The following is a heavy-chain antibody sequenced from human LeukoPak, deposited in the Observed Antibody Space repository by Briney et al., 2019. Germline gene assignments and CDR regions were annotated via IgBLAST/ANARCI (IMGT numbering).Heavy chain of an antibody. J-gene: IGHJ4*02. CDR1: GITFSRFG. CDR2: IWYDGSNK. D-gene: IGHD3-3*01. CDR3: ARALTYYDVWSAYYFDS. V-gene: IGHV3-33*01. Sequence: SGRSLRLSCAASGITFSRFGMHWIRQAPGKGLEWVAFIWYDGSNKYYADSVKGRFTISRQNSKNMLYLQMNSLRVEDTAVYYCARALTYYDVWSAYYFDSWGQGTLVTVSS.